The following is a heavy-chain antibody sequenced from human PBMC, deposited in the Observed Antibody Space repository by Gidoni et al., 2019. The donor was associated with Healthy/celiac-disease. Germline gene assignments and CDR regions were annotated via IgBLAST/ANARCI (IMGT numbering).Heavy chain of an antibody. Sequence: EVQLVESGEGLVQPGGSLRLSCAASGFTFSSYAMHWVRQAPGKGLEYVSAISSNGGSTYYADSVKGRFTISRDNSKNTLYLQMGSLRAEDMAVYYCARARFLEWSGLDYWGQGTLVTVSS. D-gene: IGHD3-3*01. CDR1: GFTFSSYA. CDR3: ARARFLEWSGLDY. CDR2: ISSNGGST. V-gene: IGHV3-64*02. J-gene: IGHJ4*02.